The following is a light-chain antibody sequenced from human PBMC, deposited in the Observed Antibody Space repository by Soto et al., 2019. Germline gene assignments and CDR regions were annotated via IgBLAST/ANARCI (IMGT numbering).Light chain of an antibody. V-gene: IGKV3-20*01. Sequence: EVVLTQSPGTLSLSPGERATLSCRASQSVSSTYLAWYQQKPSQSPRLLIYITSSRATGIPDRFSGSGSGTDFTLTISRLEPEDFAVYYCQQYGRSPNTFGKGTKLEI. CDR3: QQYGRSPNT. CDR1: QSVSSTY. CDR2: ITS. J-gene: IGKJ2*01.